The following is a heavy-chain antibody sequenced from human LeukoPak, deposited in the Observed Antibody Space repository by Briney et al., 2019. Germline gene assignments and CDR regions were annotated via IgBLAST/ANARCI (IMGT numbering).Heavy chain of an antibody. CDR3: AREGHYDSSVLIDY. Sequence: ASVKVSCKASGYTFTSYGISWVRQAPGQGLEWMGWISAYNGNTNYAQKLQGRVTMTTDTSTSTAYMELRSLRPDDTAVYYCAREGHYDSSVLIDYWGQGTLVTVSS. CDR2: ISAYNGNT. V-gene: IGHV1-18*01. D-gene: IGHD3-22*01. CDR1: GYTFTSYG. J-gene: IGHJ4*02.